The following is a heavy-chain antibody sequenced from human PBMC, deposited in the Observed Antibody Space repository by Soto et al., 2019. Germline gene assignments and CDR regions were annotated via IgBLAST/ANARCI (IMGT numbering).Heavy chain of an antibody. CDR3: ARSRGITIFGVVPGVWFDP. Sequence: KTSETLSLTCTVSGGSISSYYWSWIRQPPGKGLEWIGYIYYSGSTNYNPSLKSRVTISVDTSKNQFSLKLSSVTAADTAVYYCARSRGITIFGVVPGVWFDPWGQGTLVTVSS. CDR2: IYYSGST. V-gene: IGHV4-59*01. CDR1: GGSISSYY. J-gene: IGHJ5*02. D-gene: IGHD3-3*01.